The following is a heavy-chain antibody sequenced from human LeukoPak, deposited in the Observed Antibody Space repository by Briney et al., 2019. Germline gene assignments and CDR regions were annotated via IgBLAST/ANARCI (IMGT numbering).Heavy chain of an antibody. Sequence: GGSLRLSCVASGFTFTTYSMTWVRQTPEKGLEWVAAISASGGSYYADSVKGRFTISRDNSKNTLYLQLNNLGADGTAVYYCAKNPNRSGWYQDYWGQGALVIVSS. D-gene: IGHD6-19*01. CDR3: AKNPNRSGWYQDY. V-gene: IGHV3-23*01. CDR1: GFTFTTYS. CDR2: ISASGGS. J-gene: IGHJ4*02.